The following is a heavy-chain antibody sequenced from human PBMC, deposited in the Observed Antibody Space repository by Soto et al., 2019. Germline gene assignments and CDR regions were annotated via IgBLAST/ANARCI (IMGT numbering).Heavy chain of an antibody. CDR1: GFRFSDYG. CDR2: IWYDGSNK. Sequence: GGSLSLSCAASGFRFSDYGMHWVRQAPGEGLEWVAVIWYDGSNKFYADSVKGRFTTSRDNTKNSFYLQLNSVTAADTAVYYCARGKLQYLYFGMDVWGRGTTVTVSS. D-gene: IGHD4-4*01. J-gene: IGHJ6*02. CDR3: ARGKLQYLYFGMDV. V-gene: IGHV3-33*01.